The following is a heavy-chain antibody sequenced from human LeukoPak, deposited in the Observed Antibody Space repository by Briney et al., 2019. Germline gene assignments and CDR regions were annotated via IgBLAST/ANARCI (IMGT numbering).Heavy chain of an antibody. Sequence: ASVKVSCKASGYTFTSYDINWVRQATGQGLEWMGWMNPNSGNTGYAQKFQGRVTITRDTSASTAYMELSSLRSEDTAVYYCASGYSGYVLDYWGQGTLVTISS. CDR3: ASGYSGYVLDY. V-gene: IGHV1-8*01. J-gene: IGHJ4*02. D-gene: IGHD5-12*01. CDR1: GYTFTSYD. CDR2: MNPNSGNT.